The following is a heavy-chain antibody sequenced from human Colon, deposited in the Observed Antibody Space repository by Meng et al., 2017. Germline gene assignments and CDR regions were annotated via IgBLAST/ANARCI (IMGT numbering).Heavy chain of an antibody. V-gene: IGHV4/OR15-8*03. Sequence: SETLSLTCAVSGGSISSTNSWTWVRQSPGKGLEWIGEIHHSGSTNYNPSLERRVSISVDKAKNQFSLIVTSVTAADTAVYFCARIDYGGNGIEKYNFDTWGQGTLVTVSS. CDR3: ARIDYGGNGIEKYNFDT. CDR2: IHHSGST. D-gene: IGHD4-23*01. CDR1: GGSISSTNS. J-gene: IGHJ4*02.